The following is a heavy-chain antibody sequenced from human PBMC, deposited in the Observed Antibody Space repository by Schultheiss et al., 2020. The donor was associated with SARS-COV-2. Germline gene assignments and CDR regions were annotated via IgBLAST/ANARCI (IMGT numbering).Heavy chain of an antibody. CDR3: ARGWYYFGMDA. V-gene: IGHV4-39*07. CDR2: IYYSGST. Sequence: SETLSLTCTVSGGSMSSSSYYWGWIRQSPGKGLEWIGSIYYSGSTHYNPSLKSRVTISVDTSKNQFSLKLTSVSAADTAVYFCARGWYYFGMDAWGQGTTVTVSS. CDR1: GGSMSSSSYY. J-gene: IGHJ6*02. D-gene: IGHD2-15*01.